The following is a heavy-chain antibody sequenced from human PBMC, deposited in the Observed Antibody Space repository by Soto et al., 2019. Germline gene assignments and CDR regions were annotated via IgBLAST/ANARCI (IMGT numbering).Heavy chain of an antibody. CDR2: ISSNGGST. CDR1: GFTFSSYA. Sequence: EVQLVESGGGLVQPGGSLRLSCAASGFTFSSYAMHWVRQAPGKGLEYVSAISSNGGSTYYANSVKGRFTISRDNSKNTLYLQMGSLRVDDMAVYYCARTYYYGSGSGTNFDYWGQGTLVTVS. D-gene: IGHD3-10*01. V-gene: IGHV3-64*01. CDR3: ARTYYYGSGSGTNFDY. J-gene: IGHJ4*02.